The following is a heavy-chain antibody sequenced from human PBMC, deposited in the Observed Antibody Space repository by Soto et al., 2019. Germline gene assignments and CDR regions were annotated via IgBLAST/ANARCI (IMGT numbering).Heavy chain of an antibody. CDR3: ARDGLMHGPDMDQ. CDR1: GFTFSNYW. Sequence: EVQLVESGGGLVQPGGSVRLSCAASGFTFSNYWMHWVRQTPGKGLVWVSRVGSDGRGATYADSVKGRFTISRDNAKNTLYLQMDSLRVEETAMYHGARDGLMHGPDMDQWGQGILVTVSS. CDR2: VGSDGRGA. D-gene: IGHD3-16*01. V-gene: IGHV3-74*01. J-gene: IGHJ4*02.